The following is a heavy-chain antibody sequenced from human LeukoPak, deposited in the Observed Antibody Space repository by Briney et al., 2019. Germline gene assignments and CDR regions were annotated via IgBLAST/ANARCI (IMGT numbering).Heavy chain of an antibody. D-gene: IGHD1-26*01. Sequence: ETLSLTCTVSGGSISSYYWSWIRQPPGKGLEWVANIKQDGSEKYYVDSVKGRFTISRDNAKNSLYLQMNSLRAEDTAVYYCARAGEPRGYYGMDVWGQGTTVTVSS. CDR3: ARAGEPRGYYGMDV. V-gene: IGHV3-7*01. J-gene: IGHJ6*02. CDR2: IKQDGSEK. CDR1: GGSISSYY.